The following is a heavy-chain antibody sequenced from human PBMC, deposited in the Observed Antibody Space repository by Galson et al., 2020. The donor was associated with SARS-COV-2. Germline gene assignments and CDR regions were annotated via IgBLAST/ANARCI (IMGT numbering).Heavy chain of an antibody. Sequence: GESPKTSCQGSGYRFTSYWIGWVRQLPGKGLEWMGSSDPGDSDTRYSQSFQDQVTISADKSISTAYLQWSSLKASDTAMYYCAGTLAAAEPYGMDVWGQGTTVTVSS. V-gene: IGHV5-51*01. J-gene: IGHJ6*02. CDR2: SDPGDSDT. CDR3: AGTLAAAEPYGMDV. D-gene: IGHD6-13*01. CDR1: GYRFTSYW.